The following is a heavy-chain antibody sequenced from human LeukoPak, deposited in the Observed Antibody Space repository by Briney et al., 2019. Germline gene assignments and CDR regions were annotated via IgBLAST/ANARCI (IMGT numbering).Heavy chain of an antibody. CDR2: ISSDGSTI. V-gene: IGHV3-48*03. Sequence: GESLSLSCAASGCTISSYEMNWVRQPPGKGLEWVSYISSDGSTIYYADSVKGRFTISRDNDKNSLYLQMNSLRGEDAAVYYCARDRGYSGYGSFDYWGQGTLVTVSS. J-gene: IGHJ4*02. CDR1: GCTISSYE. CDR3: ARDRGYSGYGSFDY. D-gene: IGHD5-12*01.